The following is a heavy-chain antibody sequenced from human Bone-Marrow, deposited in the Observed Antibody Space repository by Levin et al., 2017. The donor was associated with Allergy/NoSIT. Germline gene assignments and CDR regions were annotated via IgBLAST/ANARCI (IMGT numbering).Heavy chain of an antibody. V-gene: IGHV2-70*01. CDR3: ARMKVASPRMRTWYAPDYHYGMDV. CDR2: IDWDDDK. Sequence: SGPTLVKPTQTLTLTCTFSGFSLSTSGMSVSWIRQPPGKALEWLALIDWDDDKYYSTSLKTRLAISKDTSKNQVVLRMTNMDPVDTATYFCARMKVASPRMRTWYAPDYHYGMDVWGQGTTVTVSS. CDR1: GFSLSTSGMS. D-gene: IGHD6-13*01. J-gene: IGHJ6*02.